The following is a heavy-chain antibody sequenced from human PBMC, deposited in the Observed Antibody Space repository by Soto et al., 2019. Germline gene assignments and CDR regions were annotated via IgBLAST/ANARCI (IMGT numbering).Heavy chain of an antibody. CDR3: ARVARTIFGVVIDSILPYYYYYYYMDV. D-gene: IGHD3-3*01. CDR1: GFAFSDYY. CDR2: ISSSGSTI. V-gene: IGHV3-11*01. J-gene: IGHJ6*03. Sequence: GGSLRLSCAASGFAFSDYYMSWIRQAPGKGLEWVSYISSSGSTIYYADSVKGRFTISRDNAKNSLYLQMNSLRAEDTAVYYCARVARTIFGVVIDSILPYYYYYYYMDVWGKGTTVTVSS.